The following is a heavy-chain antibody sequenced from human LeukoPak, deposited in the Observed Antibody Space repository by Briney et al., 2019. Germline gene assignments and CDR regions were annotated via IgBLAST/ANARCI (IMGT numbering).Heavy chain of an antibody. D-gene: IGHD6-13*01. CDR3: ASHYSRAGIDAFDI. J-gene: IGHJ3*02. CDR1: GGSTNNNNGSYF. Sequence: PSQTLSLTCTASGGSTNNNNGSYFWSWLRQPAEKGLEWIGRIHPTGNTMYNPSLKSRVTISLDTSKNQFFLNLYSVTAADTAAYYCASHYSRAGIDAFDIWGQGTVVTVSS. CDR2: IHPTGNT. V-gene: IGHV4-61*02.